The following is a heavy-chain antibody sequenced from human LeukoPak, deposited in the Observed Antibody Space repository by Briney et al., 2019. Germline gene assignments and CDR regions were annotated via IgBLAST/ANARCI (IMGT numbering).Heavy chain of an antibody. CDR3: ARSSGYDFGIDY. V-gene: IGHV3-66*02. CDR2: IYSGGST. D-gene: IGHD5-12*01. J-gene: IGHJ4*02. Sequence: PGGSLRLSCAASGFTVSSNYMSWVRQAPGKGLEWVSVIYSGGSTYYADSVKGRFTISRDNSKNTLYLQMDSLRAEDTAVYYCARSSGYDFGIDYWGQGTLATVSS. CDR1: GFTVSSNY.